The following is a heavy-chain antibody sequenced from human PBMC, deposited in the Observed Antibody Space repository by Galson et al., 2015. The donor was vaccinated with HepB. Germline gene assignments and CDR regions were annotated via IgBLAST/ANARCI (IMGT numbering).Heavy chain of an antibody. V-gene: IGHV3-7*01. J-gene: IGHJ4*02. Sequence: SLRLSCAASGFTFSSYWMGWDRQAPGKGLEWVANIKEDGSEKYYVDSVKGRFTISRDNAKNSLYLQMNSLRAEGTAVYYCATFSGSYDYWGQGTLVTVSS. CDR3: ATFSGSYDY. CDR2: IKEDGSEK. D-gene: IGHD1-26*01. CDR1: GFTFSSYW.